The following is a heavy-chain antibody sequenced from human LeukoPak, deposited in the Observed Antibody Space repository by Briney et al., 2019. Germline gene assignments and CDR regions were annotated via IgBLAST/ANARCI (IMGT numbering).Heavy chain of an antibody. Sequence: GESLKISCKGSGYSFTSYWIGWVRQMPGKGLEWMGIIYPGDSDTRYSPSFQGQVTISADESISTAYLQWSSLKASDTAMYYCARLSGYDYYYYYYMDVWGKGTTVTVSS. CDR3: ARLSGYDYYYYYYMDV. D-gene: IGHD1-1*01. CDR1: GYSFTSYW. V-gene: IGHV5-51*01. J-gene: IGHJ6*03. CDR2: IYPGDSDT.